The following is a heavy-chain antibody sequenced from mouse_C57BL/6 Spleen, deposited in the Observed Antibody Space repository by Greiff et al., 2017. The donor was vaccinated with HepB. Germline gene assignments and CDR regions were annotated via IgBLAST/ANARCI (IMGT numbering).Heavy chain of an antibody. CDR3: ARGYYYAMDY. CDR2: IPPNSGST. V-gene: IGHV1-64*01. J-gene: IGHJ4*01. CDR1: GYTFTSYW. Sequence: QVQLQQPGAELVKPGASVKLSCKASGYTFTSYWMHWVKQRPGQGLEWIGMIPPNSGSTNYNEKFKNKATLTVDKSSSTAYMQLSSLTSEDSAVYYCARGYYYAMDYWGQGTSVTVSS.